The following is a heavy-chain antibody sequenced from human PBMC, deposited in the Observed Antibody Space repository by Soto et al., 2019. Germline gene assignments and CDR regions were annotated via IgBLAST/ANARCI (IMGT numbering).Heavy chain of an antibody. V-gene: IGHV3-48*01. CDR2: ISSSSSTI. D-gene: IGHD2-8*01. CDR3: ASSRPPIVLMVYANDAFDI. Sequence: GGSLRLSCAASGFTFSSYSMNWVRQAPGKGLEWVSYISSSSSTIYYADSVKGRFTISRDNAKNSLYLQMNSLRAEDTAVYYCASSRPPIVLMVYANDAFDIWGQGTMVTVSS. CDR1: GFTFSSYS. J-gene: IGHJ3*02.